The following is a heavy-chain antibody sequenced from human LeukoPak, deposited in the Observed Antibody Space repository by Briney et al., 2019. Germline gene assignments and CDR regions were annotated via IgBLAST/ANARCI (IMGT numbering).Heavy chain of an antibody. J-gene: IGHJ6*02. D-gene: IGHD3-10*01. Sequence: GGSLRLSCAASGFTFSSYWMHWVRQAPGKGLVWVSRINSDGSSTSYADSVKGRFTISRDNAKNSLYLQMNSLRAEDTALYYCAREGSGSPHYGMDVWGQGTTVTVSS. CDR1: GFTFSSYW. CDR3: AREGSGSPHYGMDV. V-gene: IGHV3-74*01. CDR2: INSDGSST.